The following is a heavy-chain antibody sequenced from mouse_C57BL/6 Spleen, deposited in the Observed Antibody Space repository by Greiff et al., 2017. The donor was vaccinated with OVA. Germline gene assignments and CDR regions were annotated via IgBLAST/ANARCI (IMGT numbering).Heavy chain of an antibody. CDR1: GYTFTSYT. CDR3: ARGNYYGSSYGYVDV. CDR2: INPSSGYT. J-gene: IGHJ1*03. D-gene: IGHD1-1*01. Sequence: VQLQQSGAELARPGASVKMSCKASGYTFTSYTMHWVKQRPGQGLEWIGYINPSSGYTKYNQKFKDKATLTADKSSSTAYMQLSSLTSEDSAVYYCARGNYYGSSYGYVDVWGTGTTVTVSS. V-gene: IGHV1-4*01.